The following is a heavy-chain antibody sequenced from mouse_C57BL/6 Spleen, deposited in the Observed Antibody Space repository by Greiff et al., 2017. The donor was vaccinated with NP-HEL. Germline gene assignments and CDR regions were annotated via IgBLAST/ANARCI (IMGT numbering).Heavy chain of an antibody. J-gene: IGHJ4*01. V-gene: IGHV1-59*01. CDR2: IDPSASYT. D-gene: IGHD1-1*01. CDR3: ARRPTTVVATDYAMDD. Sequence: VQLQQPGAELVRPGTSVKLSCKASGYTFTSYWMHWVKQRPGQGLEWIGVIDPSASYTNYNQKFKGKATLTVDTSSSTAYMQLSSLTSEDSAVYYGARRPTTVVATDYAMDDWGQGTSVTVSS. CDR1: GYTFTSYW.